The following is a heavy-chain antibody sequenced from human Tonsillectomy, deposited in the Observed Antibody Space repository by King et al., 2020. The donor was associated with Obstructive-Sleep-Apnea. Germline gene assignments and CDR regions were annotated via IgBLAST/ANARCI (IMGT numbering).Heavy chain of an antibody. J-gene: IGHJ3*02. V-gene: IGHV3-30-3*01. CDR1: GFTFSSYA. Sequence: QVQLVESGGGVVQPGRSLRLSCAASGFTFSSYAMHWVRQAPGKGLEWVAVISYDGSNKYYADSVKGRFTISRDNSKNTLYLQMNSLRAEDTAVYYCARDLDGSGTLGAFDIWGQGTMVTVSS. CDR3: ARDLDGSGTLGAFDI. D-gene: IGHD3-10*01. CDR2: ISYDGSNK.